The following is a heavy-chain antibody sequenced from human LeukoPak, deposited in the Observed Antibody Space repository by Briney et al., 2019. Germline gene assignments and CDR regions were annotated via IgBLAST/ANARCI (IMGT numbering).Heavy chain of an antibody. CDR2: MSAYNGNT. CDR1: GYTFNSYG. CDR3: ARADIRAIARSGWYGFDY. D-gene: IGHD6-19*01. J-gene: IGHJ4*02. V-gene: IGHV1-18*01. Sequence: GASVKVSCKASGYTFNSYGISWVRQAPGQALEWMGWMSAYNGNTNYAQKVQGRVTMTTDASRCTGYMELRRLRSDDTAVYYCARADIRAIARSGWYGFDYWGQGTLVTVSS.